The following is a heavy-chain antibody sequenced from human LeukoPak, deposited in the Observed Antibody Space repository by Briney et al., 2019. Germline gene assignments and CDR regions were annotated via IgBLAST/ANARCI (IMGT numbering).Heavy chain of an antibody. D-gene: IGHD4-17*01. J-gene: IGHJ4*02. CDR3: ARIPDYGDPLYFDY. V-gene: IGHV1-2*02. Sequence: ASVKVSCKASGYTFTSYYMHWVRQAPGQGLEWMGWINPNSGGTNYAQKFQGRVTMTRDTSISTAYMELSRLRSDDTAVYYCARIPDYGDPLYFDYWGQGTLVTVSS. CDR1: GYTFTSYY. CDR2: INPNSGGT.